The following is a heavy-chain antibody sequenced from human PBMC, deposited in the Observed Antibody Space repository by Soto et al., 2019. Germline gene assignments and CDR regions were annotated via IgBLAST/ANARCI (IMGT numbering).Heavy chain of an antibody. CDR1: GFTFSLYG. V-gene: IGHV3-30*18. J-gene: IGHJ6*02. Sequence: ESGGGVVQPGRSLRLSCAASGFTFSLYGMHWVRQAPGKGLEWVAVTSYDGSNKYYADSVKGRFTISRDNSKNTLYLQMNSLRVEDTAVYNCAKDSGYSGYDVYDYYYGMDVWGQGTTVTVSS. CDR3: AKDSGYSGYDVYDYYYGMDV. CDR2: TSYDGSNK. D-gene: IGHD5-12*01.